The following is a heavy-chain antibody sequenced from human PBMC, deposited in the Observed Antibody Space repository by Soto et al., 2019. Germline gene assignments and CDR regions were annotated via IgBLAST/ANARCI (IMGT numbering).Heavy chain of an antibody. J-gene: IGHJ3*02. CDR1: GGSISSYY. V-gene: IGHV4-59*01. Sequence: SETLSLTCTVSGGSISSYYWSWIRQPPGKGLEWIGYIYYSGSTNYNPSLKCRVTISVDTSKNQFSLKLSSVTAADTAVYYCARGTVVIGGAFDIWGQGTIVTVSS. CDR3: ARGTVVIGGAFDI. CDR2: IYYSGST. D-gene: IGHD2-21*01.